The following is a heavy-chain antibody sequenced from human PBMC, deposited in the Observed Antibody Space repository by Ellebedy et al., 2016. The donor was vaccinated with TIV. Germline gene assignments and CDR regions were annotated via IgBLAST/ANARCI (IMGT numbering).Heavy chain of an antibody. V-gene: IGHV3-64D*06. D-gene: IGHD5-12*01. Sequence: GESLKISCAASGFTFSSYGMHWVRQAPGRGLEYVSAISSNGGSTYYADSVKGRFTISRDNSKNTLYLQMSSLRAEDTAVYYCVKRYEDVYSGHDYWGQGTLVTVSS. CDR2: ISSNGGST. CDR1: GFTFSSYG. CDR3: VKRYEDVYSGHDY. J-gene: IGHJ4*02.